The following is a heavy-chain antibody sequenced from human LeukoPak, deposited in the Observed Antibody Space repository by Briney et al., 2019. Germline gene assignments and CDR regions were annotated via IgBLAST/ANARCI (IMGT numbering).Heavy chain of an antibody. Sequence: GESLKISCKGSGYSFTSYWIGWVRQMPGKGLEWMGIIYPGDSDTRYSPSFQGQVTISADKSISTAYLQWSSLKASDTAMYYCARSLYTYYYGSGSRDAFDIWGQGTMVTVSS. CDR3: ARSLYTYYYGSGSRDAFDI. CDR1: GYSFTSYW. D-gene: IGHD3-10*01. CDR2: IYPGDSDT. J-gene: IGHJ3*02. V-gene: IGHV5-51*01.